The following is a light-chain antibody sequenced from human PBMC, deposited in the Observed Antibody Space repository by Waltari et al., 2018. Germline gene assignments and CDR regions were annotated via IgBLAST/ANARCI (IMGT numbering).Light chain of an antibody. V-gene: IGLV2-8*01. CDR2: EVT. J-gene: IGLJ3*02. CDR1: SSDVGGYDY. Sequence: QSALTQPPSASGSPGQSVTLSCPGTSSDVGGYDYVSWYQQHPGQPPKRMIYEVTKRPSWVPDRFSGSKSGNTASLTVSGLQAEDEADYYCSSYAGSNLWVFGGGTKLTVL. CDR3: SSYAGSNLWV.